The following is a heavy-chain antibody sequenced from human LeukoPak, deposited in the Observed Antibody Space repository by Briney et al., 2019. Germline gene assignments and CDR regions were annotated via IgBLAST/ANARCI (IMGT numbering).Heavy chain of an antibody. D-gene: IGHD7-27*01. J-gene: IGHJ6*03. V-gene: IGHV4-39*01. Sequence: SETLSLTCTVSGDSISNCNYYWGWIRQPPGKGLEWIGSIYCSGVNYYSSSLKSRVSTSVDTSKNQFSLRLSSATAADTAVYYCARQAVPGPRWGIYYAYMDGWGTGSTVTVSS. CDR1: GDSISNCNYY. CDR3: ARQAVPGPRWGIYYAYMDG. CDR2: IYCSGVN.